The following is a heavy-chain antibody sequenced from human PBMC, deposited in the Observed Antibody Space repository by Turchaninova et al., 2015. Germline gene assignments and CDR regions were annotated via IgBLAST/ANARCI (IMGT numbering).Heavy chain of an antibody. V-gene: IGHV4-31*03. CDR3: ARTYDDFWSGDYKGDAFDI. Sequence: ESGPGLVKPSQTLSLTCTVSGGSISSGGYYWSWIRAHPGKGLEWIGYIYYSGSTYYNPPIKSRVTISVDTSKNHFALKLSSVTAADTAVYYCARTYDDFWSGDYKGDAFDIWGQGTMVTVSS. J-gene: IGHJ3*02. CDR2: IYYSGST. D-gene: IGHD3-3*01. CDR1: GGSISSGGYY.